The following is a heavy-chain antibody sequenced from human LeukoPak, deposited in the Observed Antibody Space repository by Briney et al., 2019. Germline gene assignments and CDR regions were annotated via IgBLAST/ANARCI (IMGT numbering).Heavy chain of an antibody. CDR1: GFTFSSYA. CDR2: ISGSGGST. J-gene: IGHJ2*01. CDR3: AKPVGYYSYWYFDL. V-gene: IGHV3-23*01. Sequence: GGSLRLSCAASGFTFSSYAMSWVRQAPGEGLEWVSAISGSGGSTYYADSVKGRFTISRDNSKNTLYLQMNSLRAEDTAVYYCAKPVGYYSYWYFDLWGRGTLVTVSS. D-gene: IGHD3-22*01.